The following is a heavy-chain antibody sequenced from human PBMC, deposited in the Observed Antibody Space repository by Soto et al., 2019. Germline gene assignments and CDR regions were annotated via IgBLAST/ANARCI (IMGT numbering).Heavy chain of an antibody. CDR3: AKDRDSSPFLNSKTNWFDP. CDR1: GFTFSSYA. J-gene: IGHJ5*02. D-gene: IGHD6-6*01. V-gene: IGHV3-30-3*01. Sequence: GGSLRLSCAASGFTFSSYAMHWVRQAPGKGLEWVAVISYDGSNKYYADSVKGRFTISRDNSKNTLYLQMNSLRAEDTAVYYCAKDRDSSPFLNSKTNWFDPWGQGTLVTVSS. CDR2: ISYDGSNK.